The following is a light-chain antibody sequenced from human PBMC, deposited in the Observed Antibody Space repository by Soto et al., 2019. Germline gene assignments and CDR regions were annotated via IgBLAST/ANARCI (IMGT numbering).Light chain of an antibody. CDR3: SSYTSTSTLV. CDR1: NSDVGGYDF. V-gene: IGLV2-14*01. J-gene: IGLJ2*01. CDR2: EVT. Sequence: QSALTQPASVSGSPGQSITSFCTGTNSDVGGYDFVSWYQQHPGKAPKLLIYEVTNRPSGVSDRFSGSKSGNTASLSIYGLQAEDEADYYCSSYTSTSTLVFGGGTKLTV.